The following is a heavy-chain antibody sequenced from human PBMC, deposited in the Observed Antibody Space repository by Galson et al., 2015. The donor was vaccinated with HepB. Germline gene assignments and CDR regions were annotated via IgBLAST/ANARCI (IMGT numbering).Heavy chain of an antibody. CDR1: GFTFSSYW. CDR3: ARDRHYYGSGSPNWFDP. Sequence: SLRLSCAASGFTFSSYWMSWVRQAPGKGLEWVANIKQDGSEKYYVDSVKGRFTISRDNAKNSLYLQMNSLRAEDTAVYYCARDRHYYGSGSPNWFDPWGQGTLVTVSS. V-gene: IGHV3-7*01. CDR2: IKQDGSEK. J-gene: IGHJ5*02. D-gene: IGHD3-10*01.